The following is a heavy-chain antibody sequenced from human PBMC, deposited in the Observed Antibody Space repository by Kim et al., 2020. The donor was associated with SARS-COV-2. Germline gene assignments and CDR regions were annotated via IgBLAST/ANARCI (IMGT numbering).Heavy chain of an antibody. CDR3: ARGGLYYDSSGSLDY. CDR1: GFTFSSYA. V-gene: IGHV3-30*04. Sequence: GGSLRLSCAASGFTFSSYAMHWVRQAPGKGLEWVAVISYDGSNKYYADSVKGRFTISRDNSKNTLYLQMNSLRAEDTAVYYCARGGLYYDSSGSLDYWGQGTLVTVSS. J-gene: IGHJ4*02. CDR2: ISYDGSNK. D-gene: IGHD3-22*01.